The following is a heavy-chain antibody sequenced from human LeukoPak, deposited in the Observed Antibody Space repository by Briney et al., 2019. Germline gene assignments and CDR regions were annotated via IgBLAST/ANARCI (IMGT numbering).Heavy chain of an antibody. Sequence: GGSLRLSCAASGFTFSSYAMHWVRQAPGKGLEWVAVISYDGSNKYYADSVKGRFTISRDNSKNTLYLQMNSLRAEDTAVYYCARVRGFWSGYYYYYMDVWGKGTTATVSS. CDR3: ARVRGFWSGYYYYYMDV. D-gene: IGHD3-3*01. V-gene: IGHV3-30*01. J-gene: IGHJ6*03. CDR2: ISYDGSNK. CDR1: GFTFSSYA.